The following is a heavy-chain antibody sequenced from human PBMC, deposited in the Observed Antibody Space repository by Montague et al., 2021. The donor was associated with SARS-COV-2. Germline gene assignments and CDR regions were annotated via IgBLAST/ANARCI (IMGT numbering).Heavy chain of an antibody. CDR2: IYYSGST. CDR3: ARHVYDILTGYYTYWYFDL. CDR1: GGSISSSSYY. D-gene: IGHD3-9*01. V-gene: IGHV4-39*01. Sequence: SETLSLTCTVSGGSISSSSYYWGWIRQPPVKGLEWIGSIYYSGSTYYNPSLKSRVTISVDTSKNQFSLKLSSVTAADTAVYYCARHVYDILTGYYTYWYFDLWGRGTLVTVSS. J-gene: IGHJ2*01.